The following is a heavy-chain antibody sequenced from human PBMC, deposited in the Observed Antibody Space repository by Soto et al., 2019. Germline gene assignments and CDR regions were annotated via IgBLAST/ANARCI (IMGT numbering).Heavy chain of an antibody. CDR2: ISSSSSYI. J-gene: IGHJ4*02. D-gene: IGHD3-3*01. V-gene: IGHV3-21*01. CDR1: GFTFSSYS. CDR3: ARALDRGFWSGYHQQYYFDY. Sequence: GESLKISCAASGFTFSSYSMNWVRQAPGKGLEWVSSISSSSSYIYYADSVKGRFTISRDNAKNSLYLQMNSLRAEDTAVYYCARALDRGFWSGYHQQYYFDYWGQGTLVTVSS.